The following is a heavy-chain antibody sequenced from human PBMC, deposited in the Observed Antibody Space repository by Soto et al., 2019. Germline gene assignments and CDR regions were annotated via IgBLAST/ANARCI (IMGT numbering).Heavy chain of an antibody. J-gene: IGHJ4*02. CDR2: ISSSSSYI. V-gene: IGHV3-21*01. CDR1: GFTFSSYS. CDR3: ARGGIVAMNLDDDFDY. D-gene: IGHD5-12*01. Sequence: GGSLRLSCAASGFTFSSYSMNWVRQAPGKGLEWVSSISSSSSYIYYADSVKGRFTISRDNAKNSLYLQMNSLRAEDTAVYYCARGGIVAMNLDDDFDYWGQGTLVTVSS.